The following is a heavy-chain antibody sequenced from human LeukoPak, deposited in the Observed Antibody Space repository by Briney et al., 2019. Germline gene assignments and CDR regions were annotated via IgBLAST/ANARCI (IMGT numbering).Heavy chain of an antibody. V-gene: IGHV3-33*01. Sequence: GGSLRLSCAASGFTFSSYGMHWVRQAPGKGLEWVAVIWYDGSNKYYADSVKGRFTISRDNSKNTLYLQMNSLRAEDTAVYYCARGSSGWFNFDYWGQGTLVTVSS. D-gene: IGHD6-19*01. J-gene: IGHJ4*02. CDR3: ARGSSGWFNFDY. CDR1: GFTFSSYG. CDR2: IWYDGSNK.